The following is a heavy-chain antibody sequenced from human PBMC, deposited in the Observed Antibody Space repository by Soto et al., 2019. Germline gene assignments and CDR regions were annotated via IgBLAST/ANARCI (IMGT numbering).Heavy chain of an antibody. D-gene: IGHD3-22*01. CDR3: ARARYYSDSTGYPLFDY. V-gene: IGHV4-31*03. Sequence: QVQLQESGPGLVKPSQTLSLTCTVSGGSIGSGGYYWSWIRQHPGEGLEWIANIYNRGSTYYNPSLKSRVTISLDTSKKQCSLKLSSVTAADTAVYYCARARYYSDSTGYPLFDYWGQGTLVTVSS. CDR1: GGSIGSGGYY. J-gene: IGHJ4*02. CDR2: IYNRGST.